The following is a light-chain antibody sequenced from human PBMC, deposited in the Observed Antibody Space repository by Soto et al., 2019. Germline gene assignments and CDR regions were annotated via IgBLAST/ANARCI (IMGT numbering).Light chain of an antibody. CDR3: QQSYSAPRT. CDR2: KAS. Sequence: DIQMTQSPSTLSGSVGDRVTITCRASQTISSWLAWYQQKPGKAPKLLIYKASTLKSGVPSRFSGSGSETGFTLTISSLQPEDFATYYCQQSYSAPRTFGQGTKVDIK. V-gene: IGKV1-5*03. J-gene: IGKJ2*01. CDR1: QTISSW.